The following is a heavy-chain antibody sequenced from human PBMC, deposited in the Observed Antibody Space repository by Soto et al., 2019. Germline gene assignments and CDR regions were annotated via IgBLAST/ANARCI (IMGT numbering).Heavy chain of an antibody. J-gene: IGHJ1*01. Sequence: EVQLVESGGGLVQPGRSLRLSCAASGFTFDDYAMHWVRQVPGKGLEWVSGINWNSGSIGYADSVKGRFAISRDNAKNSLHLQMNSLRAEDKDFYYCVKDESINWYSGHFRHWGQGNLVTVSS. V-gene: IGHV3-9*01. CDR3: VKDESINWYSGHFRH. CDR2: INWNSGSI. CDR1: GFTFDDYA. D-gene: IGHD1-26*01.